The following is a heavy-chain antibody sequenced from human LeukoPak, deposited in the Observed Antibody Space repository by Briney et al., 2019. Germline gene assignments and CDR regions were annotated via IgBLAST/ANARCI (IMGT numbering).Heavy chain of an antibody. J-gene: IGHJ4*02. D-gene: IGHD4-23*01. Sequence: GGSLRLSCAASGFTFGAYSMSWVRQAPGKGLGWVSAISGSGGSTYYADSVKGRFTISRDNSKKTLYLHMNSLRAEETPVYYCAKDLTHRGQYFYYWGRGTLVTGSS. CDR3: AKDLTHRGQYFYY. CDR2: ISGSGGST. CDR1: GFTFGAYS. V-gene: IGHV3-23*01.